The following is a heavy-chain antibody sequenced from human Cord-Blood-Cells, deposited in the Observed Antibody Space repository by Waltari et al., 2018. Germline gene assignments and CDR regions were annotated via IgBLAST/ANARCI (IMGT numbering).Heavy chain of an antibody. Sequence: QLQLQESGPGLVKPSETLSLTCTVSGGSISSSSYYWVWIRQPPGKGLEWIGSIYYSGSTYYNPSLKSRVTISVDTSKNQFSLKLSSVTAADTAVYYCARPTTVTTLAGWYFDLWGRGTLVTVSS. CDR3: ARPTTVTTLAGWYFDL. D-gene: IGHD4-17*01. V-gene: IGHV4-39*01. J-gene: IGHJ2*01. CDR2: IYYSGST. CDR1: GGSISSSSYY.